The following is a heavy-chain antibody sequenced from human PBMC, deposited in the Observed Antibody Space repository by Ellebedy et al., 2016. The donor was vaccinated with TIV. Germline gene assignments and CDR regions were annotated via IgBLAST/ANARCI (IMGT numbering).Heavy chain of an antibody. D-gene: IGHD6-13*01. CDR1: GYSFTSYW. CDR3: ASSPLGPAAGTRSGMDV. J-gene: IGHJ6*02. Sequence: GESLKISXKGSGYSFTSYWIGWVRQMPGKGLEWMGRIDPSDSYTNYSPSFQGHVTISADKSISTAYLQWSSLKASDTAMYYCASSPLGPAAGTRSGMDVWGQGTTVTVSS. CDR2: IDPSDSYT. V-gene: IGHV5-10-1*01.